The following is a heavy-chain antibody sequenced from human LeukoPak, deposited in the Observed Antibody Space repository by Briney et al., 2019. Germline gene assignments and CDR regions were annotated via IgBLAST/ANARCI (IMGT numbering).Heavy chain of an antibody. V-gene: IGHV4-4*02. CDR2: NYHSGST. D-gene: IGHD3-22*01. CDR1: GGSISSSNW. CDR3: ARANYYDSRGNYGMDV. Sequence: PSGTLSLTCAVSGGSISSSNWWSWVRQPPGKGLEWIGENYHSGSTNYNPSLKSRVTISVDKSKNQFSLKLSSVTAADTAVYYCARANYYDSRGNYGMDVWGQGTTVTVSS. J-gene: IGHJ6*02.